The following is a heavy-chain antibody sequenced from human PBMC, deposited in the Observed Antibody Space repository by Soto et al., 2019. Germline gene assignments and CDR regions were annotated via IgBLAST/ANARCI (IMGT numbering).Heavy chain of an antibody. D-gene: IGHD3-22*01. CDR2: IHYSGST. J-gene: IGHJ6*02. CDR1: GGPISSGGYY. Sequence: SETLSLTCTVSGGPISSGGYYWSWIRQHPGKGLEWIGYIHYSGSTNYNPSLKSRVTISVDTSKNQFSLKLSSVHAADTAVYYCARDWGSGYYQSGYYYGMDVWGQGTTVTVSS. CDR3: ARDWGSGYYQSGYYYGMDV. V-gene: IGHV4-31*03.